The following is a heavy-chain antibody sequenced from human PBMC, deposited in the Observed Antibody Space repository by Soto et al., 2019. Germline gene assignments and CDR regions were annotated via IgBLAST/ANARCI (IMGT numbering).Heavy chain of an antibody. D-gene: IGHD3-16*01. CDR1: GLTFSTYW. J-gene: IGHJ4*02. V-gene: IGHV3-7*04. CDR3: ARGAGIGDY. CDR2: IKEDGSEK. Sequence: GGSLRLSXSASGLTFSTYWMSWVRQAPGKGLEWLANIKEDGSEKYYLDSVKGRFRISRDKAKNSLYLQVNGLRAEDRAVYYWARGAGIGDYWGQGTLVTVSS.